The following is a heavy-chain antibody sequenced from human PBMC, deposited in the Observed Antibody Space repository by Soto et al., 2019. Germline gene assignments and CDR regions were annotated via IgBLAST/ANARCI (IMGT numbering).Heavy chain of an antibody. J-gene: IGHJ3*02. V-gene: IGHV3-23*01. Sequence: PGGSLRLSCAASGFTFSSYAMSWVRQAPGKGLEWVSAISGSGGSTYYADSVKGRFTISRDNSKNTLYLQMNSLRAEDTAVYYCASDYYDISDYNALSTSYDAFDIWGQGTMVTVSS. CDR2: ISGSGGST. CDR3: ASDYYDISDYNALSTSYDAFDI. D-gene: IGHD3-22*01. CDR1: GFTFSSYA.